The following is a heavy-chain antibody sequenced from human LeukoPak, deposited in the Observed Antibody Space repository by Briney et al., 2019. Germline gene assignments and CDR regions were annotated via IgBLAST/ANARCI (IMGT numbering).Heavy chain of an antibody. CDR3: ARGRVLRRYYYYYMDV. D-gene: IGHD2/OR15-2a*01. CDR2: ISSSGSTI. Sequence: GGSLRLSCAASGFTFSDYYMSWIRQAPGKGLEWVSYISSSGSTIYYADSVKGRFTISRDNAKNSLYLQMNSLRAEDTAVYYCARGRVLRRYYYYYMDVWGKGTTVTVPS. V-gene: IGHV3-11*01. CDR1: GFTFSDYY. J-gene: IGHJ6*03.